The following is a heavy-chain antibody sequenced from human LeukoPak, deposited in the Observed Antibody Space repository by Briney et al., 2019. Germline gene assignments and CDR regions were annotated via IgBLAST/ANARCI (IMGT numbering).Heavy chain of an antibody. J-gene: IGHJ5*02. D-gene: IGHD3-3*01. CDR2: IIPIFGTV. CDR1: GDTFNSYA. CDR3: ARTYYDFWSGYFGWFDP. V-gene: IGHV1-69*13. Sequence: ASVKVSCKASGDTFNSYAISWVRQAPGQGLEWMGRIIPIFGTVKYARKFQDRVTIIADESTTTAYMELRSLRSDDTAVYYCARTYYDFWSGYFGWFDPWGQGTLVTVSS.